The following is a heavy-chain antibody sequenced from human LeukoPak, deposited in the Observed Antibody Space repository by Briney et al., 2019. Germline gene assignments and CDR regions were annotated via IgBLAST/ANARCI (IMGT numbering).Heavy chain of an antibody. CDR1: GGSINNYY. D-gene: IGHD3-3*02. CDR3: GRGGDSKHLVN. CDR2: IYYSGST. J-gene: IGHJ4*02. V-gene: IGHV4-59*01. Sequence: SETLSLTCTVSGGSINNYYWGWIRQPPGKGLEWIGYIYYSGSTNYNPSLKSRVTISVDTSKNQFSLNLTSVTAADTAVYYCGRGGDSKHLVNWGQGTLVSVSS.